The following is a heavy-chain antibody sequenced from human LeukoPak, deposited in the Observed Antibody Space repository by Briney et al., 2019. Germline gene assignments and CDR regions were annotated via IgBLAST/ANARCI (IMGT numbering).Heavy chain of an antibody. V-gene: IGHV3-11*04. J-gene: IGHJ6*03. CDR1: GFTFSDYY. CDR3: AKGSFCCSSNTCPQYYYYMDA. Sequence: GGSLRLSCAASGFTFSDYYMSWIRQAPGKGLEWVSYISSSGSTIYYADSVEGRFTISRDNAKNSLYLQMNSLRAEDTAVYYCAKGSFCCSSNTCPQYYYYMDAWGKGTTVTVSS. CDR2: ISSSGSTI. D-gene: IGHD2-2*01.